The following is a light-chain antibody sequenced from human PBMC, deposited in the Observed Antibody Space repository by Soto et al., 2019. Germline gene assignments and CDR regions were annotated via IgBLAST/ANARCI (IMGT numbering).Light chain of an antibody. CDR1: SSDVGGYNY. Sequence: QAVVTQPASVSGSPGQSIAISCTGTSSDVGGYNYVSWYQQHPGKAPKLMIYDVSSRPSGVSNRFSGSKSGNTASLTISGLQAGDEADYYCSSYTSSTTEVFGTGTKVTVL. CDR3: SSYTSSTTEV. J-gene: IGLJ1*01. CDR2: DVS. V-gene: IGLV2-14*03.